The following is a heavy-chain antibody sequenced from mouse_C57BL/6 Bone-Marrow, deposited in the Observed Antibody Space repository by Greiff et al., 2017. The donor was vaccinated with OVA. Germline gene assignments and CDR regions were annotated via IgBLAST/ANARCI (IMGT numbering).Heavy chain of an antibody. CDR2: IWSGGST. CDR3: AKNPLYDYYAMDY. CDR1: GFSLTSYG. D-gene: IGHD2-3*01. V-gene: IGHV2-4*01. Sequence: VQLQESGPGLVQPSQSLSITCTVSGFSLTSYGVHWVRQPPGKGLEWLGVIWSGGSTDYNAAFISRLSISKDNSKSQVFFKMNSLQADDTAIYYCAKNPLYDYYAMDYWGQGTSVTVSS. J-gene: IGHJ4*01.